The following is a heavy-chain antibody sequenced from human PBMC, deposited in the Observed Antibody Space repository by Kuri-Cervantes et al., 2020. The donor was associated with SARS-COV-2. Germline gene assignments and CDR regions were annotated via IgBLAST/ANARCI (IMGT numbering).Heavy chain of an antibody. D-gene: IGHD1-1*01. CDR3: VRDGDHWNFDY. CDR1: GFTFSTYE. Sequence: SLQISCAASGFTFSTYEMNWVRQAPGKGLEWVSYISSSGSTIYYADSAKGRFTISRDNAKNSLYLQMNSLRAEDTAVYYCVRDGDHWNFDYWGQGTLVTVSS. J-gene: IGHJ4*02. V-gene: IGHV3-48*03. CDR2: ISSSGSTI.